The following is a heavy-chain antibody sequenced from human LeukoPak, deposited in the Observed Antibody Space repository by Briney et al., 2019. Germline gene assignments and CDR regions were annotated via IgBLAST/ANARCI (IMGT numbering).Heavy chain of an antibody. J-gene: IGHJ4*02. Sequence: PGGSLGLSCVASGFTFSGYTMNWVRQAPGKGLEWVSSITSSSSTIYYADSVKGRFTISRDNAKNSLYLQMNSLRDEDTAVYYCARDRGYSTHWGQGTLVTVSS. V-gene: IGHV3-48*02. CDR1: GFTFSGYT. CDR2: ITSSSSTI. D-gene: IGHD6-13*01. CDR3: ARDRGYSTH.